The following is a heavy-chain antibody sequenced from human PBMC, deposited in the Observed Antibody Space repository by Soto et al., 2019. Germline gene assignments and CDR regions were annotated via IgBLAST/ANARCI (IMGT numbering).Heavy chain of an antibody. Sequence: ASVKVSCKTSGYNFTNFDINWVRQAPGRGLVWMGWMNPSSGETGSAQNFQGRVTMTRDISTRTFFVQLTSLRSEDTAIYYCARLAEYCNGIKCYSNFDFWGRGTQVTVSS. CDR1: GYNFTNFD. D-gene: IGHD2-15*01. CDR2: MNPSSGET. V-gene: IGHV1-8*01. J-gene: IGHJ4*01. CDR3: ARLAEYCNGIKCYSNFDF.